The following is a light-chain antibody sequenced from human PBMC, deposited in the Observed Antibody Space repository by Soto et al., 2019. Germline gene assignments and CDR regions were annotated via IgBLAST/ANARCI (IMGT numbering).Light chain of an antibody. Sequence: QSVLTQPASVSGSPGQSITISCTGTSSDVGGYNYVSWLQQHPGKVPKLMIYDVSSRPSGVSNRFSGSKSGNTASLTISGLQAEDVADYYCTSYTSSSTHVFGGGTEVTVL. J-gene: IGLJ1*01. CDR2: DVS. V-gene: IGLV2-14*01. CDR3: TSYTSSSTHV. CDR1: SSDVGGYNY.